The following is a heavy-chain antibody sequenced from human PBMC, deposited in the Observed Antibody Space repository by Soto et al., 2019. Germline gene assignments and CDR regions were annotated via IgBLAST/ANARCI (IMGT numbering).Heavy chain of an antibody. CDR2: IWYDGSNK. CDR3: ARRWATEDYGMDV. V-gene: IGHV3-33*01. Sequence: QVQLVESGGGVVQPGRSLRLSCAASGFTFSSYGMHWVRQAPGKGLEWVAVIWYDGSNKYYADSVKGRFTISRDNSKNTLYLQMNSLRAEDTAVYYCARRWATEDYGMDVWGQGTTVTVSS. D-gene: IGHD5-12*01. J-gene: IGHJ6*02. CDR1: GFTFSSYG.